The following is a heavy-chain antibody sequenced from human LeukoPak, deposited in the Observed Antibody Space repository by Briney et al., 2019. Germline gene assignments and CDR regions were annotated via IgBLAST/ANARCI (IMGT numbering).Heavy chain of an antibody. CDR3: ATPPRSEAYKT. J-gene: IGHJ5*02. CDR2: ISTTSSYM. D-gene: IGHD5-24*01. Sequence: GGSLRLSCAASGFSISRYSMNWVRQAPGKGLEWVSCISTTSSYMWYADSVKGRFTISRDNAKNSLYLQMNSLRAEDTAVYYCATPPRSEAYKTWGQGTLVTVSS. CDR1: GFSISRYS. V-gene: IGHV3-21*06.